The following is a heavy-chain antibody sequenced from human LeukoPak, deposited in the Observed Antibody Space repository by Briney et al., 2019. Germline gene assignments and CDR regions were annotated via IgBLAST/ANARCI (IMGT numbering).Heavy chain of an antibody. Sequence: PGGSLRLSCAASGFTFSNAWMSWVRQAPGKGLEWVGRIKSKTDGGTTDYAAPVKGRFTISRDDSKNTLYLQMNSLKTEDTAVYYCTIGVAAAGPYYYGMDVWGKGTTVTVSS. CDR3: TIGVAAAGPYYYGMDV. V-gene: IGHV3-15*01. J-gene: IGHJ6*04. CDR1: GFTFSNAW. D-gene: IGHD6-13*01. CDR2: IKSKTDGGTT.